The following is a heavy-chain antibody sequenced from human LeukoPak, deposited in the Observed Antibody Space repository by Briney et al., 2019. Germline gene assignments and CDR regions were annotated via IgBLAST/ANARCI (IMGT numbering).Heavy chain of an antibody. J-gene: IGHJ4*02. D-gene: IGHD1-26*01. CDR3: AKDLQWELLILDN. CDR1: GFTFSSYA. CDR2: ISGSGGST. Sequence: PGGSLRLSCAASGFTFSSYAMNWVRQAPGKGLEWASAISGSGGSTYYADSVKGRFTISRDNSKNTLYLQMNSLRAEDTAVYYCAKDLQWELLILDNWGQRTLVTVSS. V-gene: IGHV3-23*01.